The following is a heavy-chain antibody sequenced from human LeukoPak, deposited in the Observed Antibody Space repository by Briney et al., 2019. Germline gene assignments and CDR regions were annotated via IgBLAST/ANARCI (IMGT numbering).Heavy chain of an antibody. V-gene: IGHV1-2*02. Sequence: ASVKVSCKASGYTITGYYIHWVRQAPGQGLEWMGWINPNSGGTNSAQQFQGRVTLTRDTSISTAYMELSRLRSDDTAVYYCARDLGYYDRLDQFDGWGQGTLVTVFS. J-gene: IGHJ4*02. CDR2: INPNSGGT. CDR3: ARDLGYYDRLDQFDG. CDR1: GYTITGYY. D-gene: IGHD3-22*01.